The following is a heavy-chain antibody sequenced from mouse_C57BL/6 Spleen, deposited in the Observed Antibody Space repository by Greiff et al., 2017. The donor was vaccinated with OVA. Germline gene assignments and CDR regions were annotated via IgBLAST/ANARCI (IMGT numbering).Heavy chain of an antibody. D-gene: IGHD1-1*01. J-gene: IGHJ1*03. Sequence: VQLQQSGPELVKPGASVKISCKASGYAFSSSWMNWVKQRPGKGLEWIGRIYPGDGDTNYNGKFKGKATLTADKSSSTAYMQLSSLTSEDSAVYFCATYYYGSSDWYFDVWGTGTTVTVSS. CDR2: IYPGDGDT. CDR1: GYAFSSSW. V-gene: IGHV1-82*01. CDR3: ATYYYGSSDWYFDV.